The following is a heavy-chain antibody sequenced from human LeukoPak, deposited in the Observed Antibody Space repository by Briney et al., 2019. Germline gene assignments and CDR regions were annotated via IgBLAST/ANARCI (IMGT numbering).Heavy chain of an antibody. J-gene: IGHJ4*02. Sequence: GGSLRLSCTVSGFTVSSNSMSWVRQAPGKGLEWVSFIYSDNTHYSDSVKGRFTISRDNSKNTLYLQMNSLRAEDTAVYYCARVAYGDRLDYWGQGTLVTVSS. CDR2: IYSDNT. V-gene: IGHV3-53*01. CDR3: ARVAYGDRLDY. D-gene: IGHD4-17*01. CDR1: GFTVSSNS.